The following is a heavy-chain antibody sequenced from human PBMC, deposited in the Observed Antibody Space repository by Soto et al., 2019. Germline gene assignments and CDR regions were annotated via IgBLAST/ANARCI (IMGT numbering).Heavy chain of an antibody. CDR3: VKSGGGANYDLFY. D-gene: IGHD4-4*01. CDR2: MSSDGGRI. V-gene: IGHV3-64D*06. CDR1: GFTFSSFS. Sequence: PGGSLRLSCSASGFTFSSFSMHWVRQSPGKGLEYVSHMSSDGGRIYYADSVKGRFTISRDNSMNMLYLQMSRLRPDDSAVYYCVKSGGGANYDLFYWGQGTPVT. J-gene: IGHJ4*02.